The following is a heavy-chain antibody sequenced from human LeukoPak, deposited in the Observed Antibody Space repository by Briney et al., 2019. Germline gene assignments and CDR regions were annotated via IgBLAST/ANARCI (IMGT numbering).Heavy chain of an antibody. Sequence: SETLSLTCAVYGGSFSGYYWSWIRQPPGKGLEWIGEINHSGSTNYNPPLKSRVTISVDTSKNQFSLKLSSVTAAGTAVYYCARHRRPRLYYYDSSDKRGWFDPWGQGTLVTVSS. CDR1: GGSFSGYY. CDR3: ARHRRPRLYYYDSSDKRGWFDP. D-gene: IGHD3-22*01. V-gene: IGHV4-34*01. CDR2: INHSGST. J-gene: IGHJ5*02.